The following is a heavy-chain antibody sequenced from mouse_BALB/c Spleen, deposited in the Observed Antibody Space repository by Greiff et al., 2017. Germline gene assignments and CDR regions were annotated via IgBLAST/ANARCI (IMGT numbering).Heavy chain of an antibody. CDR3: ASTTAEDWFAY. V-gene: IGHV5-9-4*01. CDR2: ISSGGSYT. D-gene: IGHD1-2*01. J-gene: IGHJ3*01. CDR1: GFTFSSYA. Sequence: EVQRVESGGGLVKPGGSLKLSCAASGFTFSSYAMSWVRQSPEKRLEWVAEISSGGSYTYYPDTVTGRFTISRDNAKNTLYLEMSSLRSEDTAMYYCASTTAEDWFAYWGQGTLVTVSA.